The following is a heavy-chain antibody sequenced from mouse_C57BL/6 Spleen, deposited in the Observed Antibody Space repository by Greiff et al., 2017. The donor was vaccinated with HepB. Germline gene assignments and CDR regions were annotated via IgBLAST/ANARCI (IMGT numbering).Heavy chain of an antibody. CDR2: ISDGGSYT. J-gene: IGHJ2*01. V-gene: IGHV5-4*01. CDR1: GFTFSSYA. CDR3: AREGGYVLPYYFDY. D-gene: IGHD1-1*01. Sequence: EVQGVESGGGLVKPGGSLKLSCAASGFTFSSYAMSWVRQTPEKRLEWVATISDGGSYTYYPDNVKGRFTISRDNAKNNLYLQMSHLKSEDTAMYYCAREGGYVLPYYFDYWGQGTTLTVSS.